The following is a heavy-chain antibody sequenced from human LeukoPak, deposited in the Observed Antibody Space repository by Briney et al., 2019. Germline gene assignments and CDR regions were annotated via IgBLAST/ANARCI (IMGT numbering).Heavy chain of an antibody. CDR2: ISGSGGNT. D-gene: IGHD3-16*01. J-gene: IGHJ4*02. Sequence: PGGSLRLSCAASGFTFSNYAMSWVRQAPGKGLEWVSAISGSGGNTYYADSVKGRFIISRDNSKNTLYLQMNSLRAEDTAVYYCAVGRLRLGAQYYFDYWGQGTLVTVSS. CDR3: AVGRLRLGAQYYFDY. CDR1: GFTFSNYA. V-gene: IGHV3-23*01.